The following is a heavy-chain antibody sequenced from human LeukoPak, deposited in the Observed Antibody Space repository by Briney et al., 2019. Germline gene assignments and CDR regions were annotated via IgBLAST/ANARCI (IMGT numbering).Heavy chain of an antibody. V-gene: IGHV3-21*01. CDR1: GFTFDDYA. D-gene: IGHD6-19*01. Sequence: GGSLRLSCAASGFTFDDYAMHWVRQAPGKGLEWVSSISSSSNYIYYADSVKGRFTISRDNAKNSRYLQMNSLRAEDTAVYYCARDPSSGWYLKGWFDPWGQGTLVTVSS. CDR2: ISSSSNYI. J-gene: IGHJ5*02. CDR3: ARDPSSGWYLKGWFDP.